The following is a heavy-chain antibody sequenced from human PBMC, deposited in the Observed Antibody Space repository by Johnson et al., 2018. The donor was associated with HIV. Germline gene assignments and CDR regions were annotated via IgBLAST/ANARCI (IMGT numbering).Heavy chain of an antibody. CDR3: ATGVVVTAMNDAFDI. Sequence: QVQLVESGGGVVQPGGSLRLSCAASGFTFSSYGMHWVRPAPGKGLEWVAVISYDGSNKYYADSVKGRFTISRDNSNNTLYLQMNSLRAEDTAVYFCATGVVVTAMNDAFDIWGQGTLVTVSS. J-gene: IGHJ3*02. CDR1: GFTFSSYG. V-gene: IGHV3-30*19. D-gene: IGHD2-21*02. CDR2: ISYDGSNK.